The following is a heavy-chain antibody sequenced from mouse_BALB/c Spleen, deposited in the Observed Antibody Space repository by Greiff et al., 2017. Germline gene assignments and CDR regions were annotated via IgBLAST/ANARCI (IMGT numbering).Heavy chain of an antibody. CDR2: IRSKSNNYAT. Sequence: EVQVVESGGGLVQPKGSLKLSCAASGFTFNTYAMNWVRQAPGKGLEWVARIRSKSNNYATYYADSVKDRFTISRDDSQSMLYLQMNNLKTEDTAMYYCVRHEYDGYPYWYFDVWGAGTTVTVSS. D-gene: IGHD2-3*01. V-gene: IGHV10-1*02. J-gene: IGHJ1*01. CDR3: VRHEYDGYPYWYFDV. CDR1: GFTFNTYA.